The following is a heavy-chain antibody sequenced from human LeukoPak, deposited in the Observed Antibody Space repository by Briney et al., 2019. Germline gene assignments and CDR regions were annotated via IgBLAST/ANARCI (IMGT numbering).Heavy chain of an antibody. V-gene: IGHV4-59*08. CDR1: GGSISGYH. CDR2: IYYTGDA. CDR3: ARKTYCSGGRCYGENWFDP. D-gene: IGHD2-15*01. Sequence: SETLSLTCTVTGGSISGYHWNWIRQSPGKGLEWIANIYYTGDADYNPSLKSRVTISVDTSKNEISLILSSVTAADTAVYYCARKTYCSGGRCYGENWFDPWGQGTLVTVSS. J-gene: IGHJ5*02.